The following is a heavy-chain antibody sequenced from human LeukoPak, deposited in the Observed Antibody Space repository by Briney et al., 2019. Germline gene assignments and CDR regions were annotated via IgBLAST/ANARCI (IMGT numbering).Heavy chain of an antibody. Sequence: ASVKVSCKASGYTFTGYYMHWVRHAPGQGLEWMGRINPNSGGTNYAQKFQGRVTMTRDTSISTAYMELSRLRSDDTAVYYCARAWAPYYDSSGYYWFKTLYYFDYWGQGTLVTVSS. CDR2: INPNSGGT. V-gene: IGHV1-2*06. CDR3: ARAWAPYYDSSGYYWFKTLYYFDY. D-gene: IGHD3-22*01. CDR1: GYTFTGYY. J-gene: IGHJ4*02.